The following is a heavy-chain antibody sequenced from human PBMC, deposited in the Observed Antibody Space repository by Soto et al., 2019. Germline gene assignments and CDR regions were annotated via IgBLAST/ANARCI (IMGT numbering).Heavy chain of an antibody. CDR1: GGSFSGYY. J-gene: IGHJ3*02. CDR2: INHSGST. D-gene: IGHD3-10*01. V-gene: IGHV4-34*01. CDR3: ARGRASLDDGSRTNAFDT. Sequence: PSETLSLTCAVYGGSFSGYYWSWIRQPPGKGLEWIGEINHSGSTNYNPSLKSRVTISVDTSKNQFSLKLSSVTAADTAVYYCARGRASLDDGSRTNAFDTWGQGTMVTVSS.